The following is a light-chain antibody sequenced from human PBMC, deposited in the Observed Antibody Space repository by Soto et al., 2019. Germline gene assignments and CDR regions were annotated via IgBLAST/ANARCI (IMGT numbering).Light chain of an antibody. V-gene: IGKV3-20*01. CDR3: QQYDNWPWT. CDR2: NAS. J-gene: IGKJ1*01. Sequence: PGERATLSCRASQSVSSNFLAWYQQKPGQAPRLLIYNASNRATGIPDRFSGSGSGTDFTLTISRLEPDDFAVYYCQQYDNWPWTFGQGTKVDIK. CDR1: QSVSSNF.